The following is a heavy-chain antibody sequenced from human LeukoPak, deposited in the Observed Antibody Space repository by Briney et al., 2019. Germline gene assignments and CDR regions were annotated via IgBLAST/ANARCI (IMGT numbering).Heavy chain of an antibody. J-gene: IGHJ4*02. V-gene: IGHV1-2*02. Sequence: ASVKVSCKASGYTFTGYYMHWVRQAPGQGRGWRGWINPNSGGTNYAQKFQGRVTMTRDTSISTAYMELSRLRSDDTAVYYCARCGSTSCYPPSYFASWGQGTLVTVSS. CDR2: INPNSGGT. D-gene: IGHD2-2*01. CDR3: ARCGSTSCYPPSYFAS. CDR1: GYTFTGYY.